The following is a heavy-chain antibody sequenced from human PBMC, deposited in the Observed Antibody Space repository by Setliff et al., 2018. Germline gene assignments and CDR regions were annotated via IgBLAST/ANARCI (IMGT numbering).Heavy chain of an antibody. J-gene: IGHJ3*02. CDR2: ISPYYGST. Sequence: ASVKVSCKTSGYSFTVFGISWVRQAPGQGLEWMGWISPYYGSTNYAQKFQGRVTMTTDTSTSTAYMELTSLTSDDTALYYCAKDVRWPNDAFAIWGQGTLVTVS. V-gene: IGHV1-18*01. D-gene: IGHD3-10*02. CDR3: AKDVRWPNDAFAI. CDR1: GYSFTVFG.